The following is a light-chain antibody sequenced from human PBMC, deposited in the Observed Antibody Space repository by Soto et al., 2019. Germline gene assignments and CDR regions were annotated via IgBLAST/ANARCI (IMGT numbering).Light chain of an antibody. CDR1: SGHSSYA. CDR3: QTWGTGADV. CDR2: LNSDGSH. V-gene: IGLV4-69*01. Sequence: QPVLTQSPSASASLGASVKLTCSLSSGHSSYAIAWHQQQPEKGPRYLMKLNSDGSHSKGDGIPDRFSGSSSGAERYLTISSLKSEDEADYYCQTWGTGADVFGTGTKLTVL. J-gene: IGLJ1*01.